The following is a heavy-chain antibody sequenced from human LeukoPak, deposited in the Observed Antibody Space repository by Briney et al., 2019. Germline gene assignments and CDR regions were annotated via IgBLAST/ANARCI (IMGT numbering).Heavy chain of an antibody. Sequence: ASVKVSCKASGYTFTSYGITWVRQAPGQGLEWMGRISADNGNTNYEQKFQGRVTMTTDTSTSTAYMEVGSLRSDDTAVYYCARVLPQGPYYYHGMDVWGQGTTVTVSS. CDR3: ARVLPQGPYYYHGMDV. J-gene: IGHJ6*02. V-gene: IGHV1-18*01. CDR1: GYTFTSYG. CDR2: ISADNGNT. D-gene: IGHD3-10*01.